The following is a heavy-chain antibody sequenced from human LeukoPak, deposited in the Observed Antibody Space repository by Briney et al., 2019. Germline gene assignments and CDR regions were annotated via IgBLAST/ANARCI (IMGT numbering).Heavy chain of an antibody. CDR1: GFTFSSYA. D-gene: IGHD6-6*01. CDR3: ARGGSSSAENDY. V-gene: IGHV3-23*01. CDR2: ISGSGGST. J-gene: IGHJ4*02. Sequence: GGSLRLSCAASGFTFSSYAMSWVRQAPGKGREWVSAISGSGGSTYYADSVKGRFTISRDNSKNTLYLQMNSLRAEDTAVYYCARGGSSSAENDYWGQGTLDTVSS.